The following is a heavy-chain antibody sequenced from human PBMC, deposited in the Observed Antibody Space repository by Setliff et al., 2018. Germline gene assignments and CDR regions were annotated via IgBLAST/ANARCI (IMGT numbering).Heavy chain of an antibody. D-gene: IGHD3-9*01. CDR3: TTGPTGYYDILTGYYKPNYFDY. V-gene: IGHV3-15*01. CDR2: IKSNTDGGTT. CDR1: GFTLTNAW. J-gene: IGHJ4*02. Sequence: GGSLRLSCTASGFTLTNAWINWVRQAPGKGLEWVGRIKSNTDGGTTDYAAPVKGRFIISRDDSKNTVFLQMNSLKTEDTAVYYCTTGPTGYYDILTGYYKPNYFDYWGQGTLVTVSS.